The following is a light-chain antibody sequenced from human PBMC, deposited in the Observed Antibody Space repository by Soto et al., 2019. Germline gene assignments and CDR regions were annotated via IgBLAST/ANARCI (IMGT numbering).Light chain of an antibody. CDR2: GAS. CDR3: QQYDTSPRT. CDR1: QSVSSNY. V-gene: IGKV3-20*01. Sequence: EIVLTQSPGTLSLSPGERATLSCRASQSVSSNYLAWYQQKRGQAPRLLIYGASSRATGIPTRFGGSGSGTDFPLTISRREPEDFAVYYGQQYDTSPRTFGQGTKVEI. J-gene: IGKJ1*01.